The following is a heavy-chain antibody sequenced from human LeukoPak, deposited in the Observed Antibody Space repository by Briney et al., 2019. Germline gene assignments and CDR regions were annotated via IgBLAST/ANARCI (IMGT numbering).Heavy chain of an antibody. CDR1: GGSMSPYH. CDR2: IYYSGST. Sequence: SETLSLTCTVSGGSMSPYHWGWIRQPPGKGLEWTGHIYYSGSTNYNPSLKSRVTISVDTSKNQFSLKLSSVTAADTAIYYCPRAVSGRFDYWGQGTLVTVSS. J-gene: IGHJ4*02. D-gene: IGHD6-19*01. V-gene: IGHV4-59*08. CDR3: PRAVSGRFDY.